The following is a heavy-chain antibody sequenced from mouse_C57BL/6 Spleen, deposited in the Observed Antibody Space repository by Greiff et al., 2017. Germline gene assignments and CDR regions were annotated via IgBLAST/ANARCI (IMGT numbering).Heavy chain of an antibody. CDR3: ARTMDY. Sequence: QVQLQQPGAELVMPGASVKLSCKASGYTFTSYWMHWVKQRPGQGLEWIGEIDPSDSSTNYNQKFKGTSPLTVDKSSSTAYWQLSSLTSVDSAVYYCARTMDYWGQGTSVTVSS. J-gene: IGHJ4*01. CDR2: IDPSDSST. V-gene: IGHV1-69*01. CDR1: GYTFTSYW.